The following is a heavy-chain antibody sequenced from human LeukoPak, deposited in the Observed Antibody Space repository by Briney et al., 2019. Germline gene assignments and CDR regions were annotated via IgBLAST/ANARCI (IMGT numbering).Heavy chain of an antibody. CDR1: VSTFSSYG. Sequence: GASVKVSCKASVSTFSSYGMSWVRQAPGQGLEWMGWISAYNGNANYAVKFQDRVTVTTDTSTSTAYMELRSLRSDDTVVYYCARDRWTSGWPGGYWGQGTLVTVSS. D-gene: IGHD6-19*01. CDR3: ARDRWTSGWPGGY. V-gene: IGHV1-18*01. J-gene: IGHJ4*02. CDR2: ISAYNGNA.